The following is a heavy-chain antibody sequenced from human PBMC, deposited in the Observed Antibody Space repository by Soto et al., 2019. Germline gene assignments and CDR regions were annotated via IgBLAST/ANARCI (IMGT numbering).Heavy chain of an antibody. D-gene: IGHD5-12*01. J-gene: IGHJ5*02. V-gene: IGHV4-30-2*01. CDR1: GGMPRRGAYL. CDR2: IYHSGST. CDR3: ARDGYVNRFAP. Sequence: WGGSGGMPRRGAYLLCRLRQQPGKGLEWIGYIYHSGSTYYNPSLKSRVTISVDRSKNQFSLKLSSVTAADTAVYYCARDGYVNRFAPSGQRTLVTVSS.